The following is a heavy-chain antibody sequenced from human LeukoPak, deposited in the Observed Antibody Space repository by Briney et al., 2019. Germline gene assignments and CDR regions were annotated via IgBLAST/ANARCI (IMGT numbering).Heavy chain of an antibody. CDR3: ARGHGFTRDSSGYIDY. CDR1: GYTFTSYD. J-gene: IGHJ4*02. D-gene: IGHD3-22*01. Sequence: ASVKVSCKASGYTFTSYDINWVRQATGQGLEWMGRMNPNSGNTGYAQKFQGRVTMTRNTSISTAYMELSSLRSEDTAVYYCARGHGFTRDSSGYIDYWGQGTLVTVSS. V-gene: IGHV1-8*01. CDR2: MNPNSGNT.